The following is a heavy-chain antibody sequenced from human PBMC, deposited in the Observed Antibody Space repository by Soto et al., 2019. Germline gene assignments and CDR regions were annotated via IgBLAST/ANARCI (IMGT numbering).Heavy chain of an antibody. Sequence: VASVKVSFKASGGTFSSYGISWLRQAPGQGLEWMGRIIPFLGTTNYAQNFQDRLTVTADTSTNTAFMELSSLRSDDTAVYYCAREGYTSSSIHSFLDSWGQGTLVTVSS. J-gene: IGHJ4*02. CDR3: AREGYTSSSIHSFLDS. D-gene: IGHD6-6*01. CDR2: IIPFLGTT. V-gene: IGHV1-69*10. CDR1: GGTFSSYG.